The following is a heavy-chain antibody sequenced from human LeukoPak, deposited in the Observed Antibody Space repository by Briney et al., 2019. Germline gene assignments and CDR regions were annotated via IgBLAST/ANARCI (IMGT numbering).Heavy chain of an antibody. J-gene: IGHJ4*02. CDR1: GFTFSNYG. CDR2: IRYDGSNK. V-gene: IGHV3-30*02. Sequence: GGSLRLSCAASGFTFSNYGMHWVRQAPGKGLEWVAFIRYDGSNKYYADSVKGRFTISRDNSKNTLYLQMNSLRAEDTAVYYCAVGGSYSSSWYTPFDYWGQGTLVTVSS. CDR3: AVGGSYSSSWYTPFDY. D-gene: IGHD6-13*01.